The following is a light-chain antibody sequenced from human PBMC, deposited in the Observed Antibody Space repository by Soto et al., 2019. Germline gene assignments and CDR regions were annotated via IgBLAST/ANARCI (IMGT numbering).Light chain of an antibody. CDR2: WAS. Sequence: DIVMTQSPDSLAVSLGERATINCKSSQSVLYSSNNKNYLTWYQQKPGQPPKLLIYWASTRESGVPDRFSGSGSGTDVNLTISSLQAEDVGGYYGQQFYSIPFTFGGGTKVEIK. CDR1: QSVLYSSNNKNY. J-gene: IGKJ4*01. V-gene: IGKV4-1*01. CDR3: QQFYSIPFT.